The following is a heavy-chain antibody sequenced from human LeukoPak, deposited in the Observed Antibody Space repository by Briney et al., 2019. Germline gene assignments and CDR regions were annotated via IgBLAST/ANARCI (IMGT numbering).Heavy chain of an antibody. J-gene: IGHJ4*02. CDR1: GGSISSYY. V-gene: IGHV4-59*01. CDR3: AKGHSRLRGPLDY. D-gene: IGHD4-17*01. Sequence: PSETLSLTCTVSGGSISSYYWSWIRQPPGKGLEWIGYIYYSGSTNYNPSLKSRVTISVDTSKNQFSLKLSSVTAADTAVYYCAKGHSRLRGPLDYWGQGTLVTVSS. CDR2: IYYSGST.